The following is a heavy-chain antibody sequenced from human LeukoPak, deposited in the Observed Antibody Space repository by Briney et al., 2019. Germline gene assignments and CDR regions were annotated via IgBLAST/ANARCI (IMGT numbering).Heavy chain of an antibody. J-gene: IGHJ5*01. CDR3: ARDRWLDF. CDR1: GASITSYY. V-gene: IGHV4-59*01. Sequence: SETLSLTCTVSGASITSYYWSWIRQPPGKGLEWIGYIYHTGSTNYNPSLKGRVTMSVDTSKNQFPLRLTSVTAADTAVYYCARDRWLDFWGQGTLVTVSS. CDR2: IYHTGST.